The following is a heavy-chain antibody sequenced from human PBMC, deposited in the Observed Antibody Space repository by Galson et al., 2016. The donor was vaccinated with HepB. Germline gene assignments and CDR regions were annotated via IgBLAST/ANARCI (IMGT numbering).Heavy chain of an antibody. CDR3: ARGSYFYDSSGYATSAEYFQV. D-gene: IGHD3-22*01. CDR1: GGSVATSNW. J-gene: IGHJ1*01. CDR2: IYHSGST. V-gene: IGHV4-4*02. Sequence: SETLSLTCAVSGGSVATSNWWSWVRQRPGKGLEWIGEIYHSGSTNYNPSLKSRVTISVDKSKNQFSRKMRSVTAADTAVYYCARGSYFYDSSGYATSAEYFQVWGQGTLVTVS.